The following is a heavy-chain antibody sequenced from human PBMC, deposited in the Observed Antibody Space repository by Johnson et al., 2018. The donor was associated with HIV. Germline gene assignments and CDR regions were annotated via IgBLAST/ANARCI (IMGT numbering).Heavy chain of an antibody. J-gene: IGHJ3*01. D-gene: IGHD5-18*01. CDR1: GFTFSDYY. CDR2: INNNASSV. CDR3: ARDGIGYALTALDV. V-gene: IGHV3-11*04. Sequence: QVQLVESGGGLVKPGGSLRLSCAASGFTFSDYYMTWIRQAPGKGLEWVSYINNNASSVYYADSVKGRFTISRDNAKNSLYLQMNSLRAEDTAVYYCARDGIGYALTALDVWGQGTMVIVSS.